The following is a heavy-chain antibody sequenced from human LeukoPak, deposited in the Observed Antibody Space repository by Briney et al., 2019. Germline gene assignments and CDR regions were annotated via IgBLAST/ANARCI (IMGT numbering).Heavy chain of an antibody. CDR1: GGSISSGDYY. Sequence: PSETLSLTCTVSGGSISSGDYYWSWNRQPPGKGLEWIGYIYYSGSTYYNPSLKSRVTISVDTSKNQFSLKLSSVTAADTAVYYCARDLLNEGNHLDYWGQGTPVTVSS. CDR2: IYYSGST. D-gene: IGHD4-23*01. V-gene: IGHV4-30-4*01. CDR3: ARDLLNEGNHLDY. J-gene: IGHJ4*02.